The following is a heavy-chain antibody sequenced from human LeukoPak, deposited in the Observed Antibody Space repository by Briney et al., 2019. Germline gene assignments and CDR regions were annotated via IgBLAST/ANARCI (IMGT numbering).Heavy chain of an antibody. J-gene: IGHJ4*02. D-gene: IGHD3-22*01. CDR3: ARDNGRVYYYDSSGRYYFDY. CDR1: GGTFSSYA. CDR2: IIPIFGTA. Sequence: GASVKVSCKASGGTFSSYAISWVRQAPGQGLEWMGGIIPIFGTANYAQKFQGRVTITADESTSTAYMELSSLRSGDTAVYYCARDNGRVYYYDSSGRYYFDYWGQGTLVTVSS. V-gene: IGHV1-69*13.